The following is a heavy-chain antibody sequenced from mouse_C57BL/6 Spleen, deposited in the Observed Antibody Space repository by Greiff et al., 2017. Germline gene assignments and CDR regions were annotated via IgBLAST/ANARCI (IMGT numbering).Heavy chain of an antibody. Sequence: QVQLQQSGAELVKPGASVKLSCKASGYTFTEYTIHWVKQRSGQGLEWIGWFYPGSGSIKYNEKFKDKATLTADKSSSTVYMELSRLTSEDSAVYFCARHEILVGYYGGYAMDYWGQGTSVTVSS. V-gene: IGHV1-62-2*01. CDR2: FYPGSGSI. D-gene: IGHD2-3*01. CDR3: ARHEILVGYYGGYAMDY. CDR1: GYTFTEYT. J-gene: IGHJ4*01.